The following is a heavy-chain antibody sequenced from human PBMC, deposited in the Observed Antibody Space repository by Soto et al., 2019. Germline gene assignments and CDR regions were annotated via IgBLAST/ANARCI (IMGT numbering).Heavy chain of an antibody. CDR2: IYHTGST. CDR3: ARSVNRGYSYGYGH. CDR1: GGAITNYY. D-gene: IGHD5-18*01. V-gene: IGHV4-59*01. J-gene: IGHJ4*02. Sequence: SETLSLTCSVSGGAITNYYWNWIRQTPGKGLEWIGYIYHTGSTSKNPSLKSRITLSLDTSKNQLTLNLTSVTAADTAIYYCARSVNRGYSYGYGHWGQGTLVTVSS.